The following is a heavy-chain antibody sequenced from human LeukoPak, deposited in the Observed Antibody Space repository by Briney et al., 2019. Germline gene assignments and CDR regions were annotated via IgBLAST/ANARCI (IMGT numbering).Heavy chain of an antibody. CDR1: GYIFTSYY. CDR2: INPSGGST. J-gene: IGHJ5*02. Sequence: GASVKVSCKASGYIFTSYYMHWVRQAPGQGLEWMGIINPSGGSTGYAQKFQGRVTMTRDTSISTAYMELSRLRSDDTAVYYCASSVTTKGYNWFDPWGQGTLVTVSS. CDR3: ASSVTTKGYNWFDP. V-gene: IGHV1-46*01. D-gene: IGHD4-11*01.